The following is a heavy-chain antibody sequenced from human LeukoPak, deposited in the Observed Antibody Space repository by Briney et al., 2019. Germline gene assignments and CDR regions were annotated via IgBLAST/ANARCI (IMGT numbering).Heavy chain of an antibody. D-gene: IGHD2-15*01. CDR1: GFTFSNYW. V-gene: IGHV3-74*01. CDR2: ISSDVNTV. J-gene: IGHJ4*01. CDR3: IREIVASPSASLGY. Sequence: GGSLRLSCAAAGFTFSNYWMHWVRQVAGEGLVWVSRISSDVNTVNYADSVKGRFTIARDNTKSSLYLQMNDLRAEDTAVYYCIREIVASPSASLGYWGQGALVTVSS.